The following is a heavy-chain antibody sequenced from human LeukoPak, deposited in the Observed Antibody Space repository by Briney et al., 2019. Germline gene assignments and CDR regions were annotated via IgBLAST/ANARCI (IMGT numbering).Heavy chain of an antibody. J-gene: IGHJ2*01. CDR2: INHSGST. V-gene: IGHV4-34*01. CDR1: GGSFSGYY. Sequence: SETLSLTCAVYGGSFSGYYWSWIRQPPGKGLEWIGEINHSGSTNYNPSLKSRVTISVDTSKNQCSLKLSSVTAADTAVYYCAIGRIRYCSGGSCYAGVHWYFDLWGRGTLVTVSS. D-gene: IGHD2-15*01. CDR3: AIGRIRYCSGGSCYAGVHWYFDL.